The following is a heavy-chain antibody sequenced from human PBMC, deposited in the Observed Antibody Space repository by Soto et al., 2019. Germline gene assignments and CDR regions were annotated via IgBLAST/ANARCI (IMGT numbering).Heavy chain of an antibody. CDR3: ARGRRGVIINRPDYYGMDV. Sequence: QVQLQQWGAGLLKPSETLSLTCAVYGGSSSGYYWSWIRQPPGKGLEWIGEINHSGSTNYNPSLKSRVTISVDTSKNQFSLKLSSVTAADTAVYYCARGRRGVIINRPDYYGMDVWGQGTTVTVSS. CDR2: INHSGST. J-gene: IGHJ6*02. V-gene: IGHV4-34*01. D-gene: IGHD3-10*01. CDR1: GGSSSGYY.